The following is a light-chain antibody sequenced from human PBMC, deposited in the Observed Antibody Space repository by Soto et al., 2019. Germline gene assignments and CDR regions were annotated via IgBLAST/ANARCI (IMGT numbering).Light chain of an antibody. CDR3: SSYTDRKHLV. J-gene: IGLJ1*01. Sequence: QSVLTQSPSASGSPGQSVTISCTGTSSDIGGYNSVSWYQQQPGKAPKVMIYDVTKRPSGVPDRFSGSKSGNTASLTVSVLQAEDEADYYCSSYTDRKHLVFGTGTKLTVL. CDR1: SSDIGGYNS. CDR2: DVT. V-gene: IGLV2-8*01.